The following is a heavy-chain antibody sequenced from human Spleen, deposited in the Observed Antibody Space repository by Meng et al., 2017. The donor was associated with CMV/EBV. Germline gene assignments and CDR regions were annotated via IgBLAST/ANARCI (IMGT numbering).Heavy chain of an antibody. CDR1: GGSISSSSYY. J-gene: IGHJ4*02. CDR3: ARARFDY. V-gene: IGHV4-39*07. Sequence: GSLRLSCTVSGGSISSSSYYWGWIRQPPGKGLEWIGSIYYSGSTYYNPSLKSRVTISVDTSKNQFSLKLSSVTAADTAVYYRARARFDYWGQGTLVTVSS. CDR2: IYYSGST.